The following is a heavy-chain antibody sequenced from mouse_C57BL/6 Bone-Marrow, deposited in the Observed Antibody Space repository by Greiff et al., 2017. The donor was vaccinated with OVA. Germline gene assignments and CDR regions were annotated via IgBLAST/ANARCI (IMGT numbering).Heavy chain of an antibody. Sequence: VKLMESGPGILQPSQTLSLTCSFSGFSLSTFGMGVGWIRHPSGQGLEWLAHLWWDDDKYYNTALKSRLTTSKDTSKNPVFLKIANVDTADTATYSCDRREGYIPFAYWGQGTLVTVSA. CDR3: DRREGYIPFAY. D-gene: IGHD3-2*02. CDR2: LWWDDDK. CDR1: GFSLSTFGMG. V-gene: IGHV8-8*01. J-gene: IGHJ3*01.